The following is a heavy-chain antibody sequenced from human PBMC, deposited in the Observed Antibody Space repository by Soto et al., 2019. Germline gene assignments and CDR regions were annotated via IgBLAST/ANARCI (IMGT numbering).Heavy chain of an antibody. CDR2: IKHSGSS. D-gene: IGHD6-19*01. CDR1: GRSFSHYY. V-gene: IGHV4-34*01. J-gene: IGHJ3*02. CDR3: ARGGSSDWQVAFDI. Sequence: PSETRSLPWSLYGRSFSHYYWNWTRQSPGKGLEWIGKIKHSGSSNYNPSLTSRVSISIDMSKTQLSLKLSSVTAADTAVYYCARGGSSDWQVAFDIWGQGKMVTASS.